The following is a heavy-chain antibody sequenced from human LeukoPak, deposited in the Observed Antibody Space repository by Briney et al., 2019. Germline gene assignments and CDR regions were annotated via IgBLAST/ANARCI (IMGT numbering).Heavy chain of an antibody. Sequence: GESLKISCKGSGYSFTYYWIGWVRQMPGKGLEWMGIIYPGDSDTRYSPSFQGQVTISADKSVTTAYLQWSSLKASDTAIYYCARKRGGPRPDFDYWGQGTLVTVSS. V-gene: IGHV5-51*01. D-gene: IGHD3-16*01. J-gene: IGHJ4*02. CDR3: ARKRGGPRPDFDY. CDR1: GYSFTYYW. CDR2: IYPGDSDT.